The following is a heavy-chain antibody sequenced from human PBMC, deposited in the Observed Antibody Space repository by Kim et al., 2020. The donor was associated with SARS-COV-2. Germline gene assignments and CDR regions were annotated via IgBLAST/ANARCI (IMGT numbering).Heavy chain of an antibody. Sequence: GGSLRLSCAASGFTFDDYAMHWVRQAPGKGLEWVSGISWNSGSIGYADSVKGRFTISRDNAKNSLYLQMNSLRAEDTALYYCAKDRAGRYDIFTGYYPGLDYYGMDVWGQGTTVTVSS. CDR2: ISWNSGSI. CDR1: GFTFDDYA. CDR3: AKDRAGRYDIFTGYYPGLDYYGMDV. V-gene: IGHV3-9*01. J-gene: IGHJ6*02. D-gene: IGHD3-9*01.